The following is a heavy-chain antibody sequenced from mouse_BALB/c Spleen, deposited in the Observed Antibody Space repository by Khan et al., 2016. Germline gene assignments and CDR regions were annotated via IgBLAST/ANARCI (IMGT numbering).Heavy chain of an antibody. CDR2: INTHSGVP. Sequence: QLQLVQSGPELKKPGETVRISCKASGYTFTTAGMQWVKQLPGKGLKWIGWINTHSGVPKYAADFKGRFAFSLETSASTAYVQISNLKNEDTATCVCAREGTARVTWAMDYWGQGTSGTVAS. CDR3: AREGTARVTWAMDY. D-gene: IGHD3-2*01. V-gene: IGHV9-4*02. CDR1: GYTFTTAG. J-gene: IGHJ4*01.